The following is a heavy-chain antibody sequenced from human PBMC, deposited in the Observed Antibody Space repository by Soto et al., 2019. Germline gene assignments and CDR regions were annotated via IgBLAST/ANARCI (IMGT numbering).Heavy chain of an antibody. CDR1: GFPFSDYS. Sequence: GGSLRLSCEASGFPFSDYSMNWIRQTPGKGLEWISHISRSGETIHYADSVKGRFTVSRDNARNSLFLQLTGLRAEDTAVYSCASSFDDQTPLDYWGPGTLVTAPQ. J-gene: IGHJ4*02. CDR2: ISRSGETI. CDR3: ASSFDDQTPLDY. V-gene: IGHV3-11*01. D-gene: IGHD3-3*02.